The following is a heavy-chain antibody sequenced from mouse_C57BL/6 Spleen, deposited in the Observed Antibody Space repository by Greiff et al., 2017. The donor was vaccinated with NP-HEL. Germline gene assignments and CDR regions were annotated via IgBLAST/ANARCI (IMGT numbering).Heavy chain of an antibody. D-gene: IGHD1-1*01. CDR3: AREGADYGSSLPFAD. CDR1: GYSITSGYY. CDR2: ISYDGSN. J-gene: IGHJ3*01. V-gene: IGHV3-6*01. Sequence: EVKLMESGPGLVKPSQSLSLTCSVTGYSITSGYYWNWIRQFPGNKLEWMGYISYDGSNNYNPSLKNRISITRDTSKNQFFLKLNSVTTEDTATYYCAREGADYGSSLPFADWGQGTLVTVSA.